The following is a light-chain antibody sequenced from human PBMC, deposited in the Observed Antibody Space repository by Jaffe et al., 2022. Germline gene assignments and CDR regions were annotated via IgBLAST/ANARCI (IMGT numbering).Light chain of an antibody. CDR1: SSNIGSNY. V-gene: IGLV1-47*01. Sequence: QSVLTQSPSVSGTPGQRVTISCSGNSSNIGSNYVYWYQQLAGMAPKLLIFRNNQWPSGVPERFSGSKSGTSASLAISGLRSEDEADYYCATWDDSLSGFYVFGTGTKVTVL. CDR2: RNN. J-gene: IGLJ1*01. CDR3: ATWDDSLSGFYV.